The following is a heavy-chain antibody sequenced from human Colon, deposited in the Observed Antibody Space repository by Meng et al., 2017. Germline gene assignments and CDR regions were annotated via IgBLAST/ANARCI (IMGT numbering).Heavy chain of an antibody. CDR1: GASFSSYY. J-gene: IGHJ5*02. V-gene: IGHV4-59*01. Sequence: SEPLSLTFTVSGASFSSYYWSWVRQSPGQGLQWIGYVFYSGSTNYNPSLQSRLSISVDASKKTFSLPLHSVTTADTAVYFCARTPEYGSAWWYFDPWGPGLQVTVSS. CDR3: ARTPEYGSAWWYFDP. CDR2: VFYSGST. D-gene: IGHD6-19*01.